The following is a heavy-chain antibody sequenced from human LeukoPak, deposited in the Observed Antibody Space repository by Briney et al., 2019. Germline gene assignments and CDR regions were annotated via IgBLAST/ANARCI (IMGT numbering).Heavy chain of an antibody. Sequence: GASVKVSCKASGYTFTSYYMHWVRQAPGQGLEWMGIINPSGGSTSYAQKLQGRVTVIRDTDTSTVYMEVSRLRSEKTAVYYCASSTSFAYPVHYWGQGTLVTVS. D-gene: IGHD2/OR15-2a*01. V-gene: IGHV1-46*01. CDR2: INPSGGST. J-gene: IGHJ4*02. CDR1: GYTFTSYY. CDR3: ASSTSFAYPVHY.